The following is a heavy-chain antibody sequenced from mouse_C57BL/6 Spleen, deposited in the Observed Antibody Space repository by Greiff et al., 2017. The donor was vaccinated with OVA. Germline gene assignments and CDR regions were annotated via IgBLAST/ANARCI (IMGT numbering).Heavy chain of an antibody. Sequence: EVKLMESGGGLVQPKGSLKLSCAASGFSFNTYAMNWVRQAPGKGLEWVARIRSKSNNYATYYADSVKDRFTISRDDSESMLYLQMNNLKTEDTAMYYCVRHDTYGSSYIYAMDYWGQGTSVTVSS. J-gene: IGHJ4*01. CDR1: GFSFNTYA. D-gene: IGHD1-1*01. CDR3: VRHDTYGSSYIYAMDY. V-gene: IGHV10-1*01. CDR2: IRSKSNNYAT.